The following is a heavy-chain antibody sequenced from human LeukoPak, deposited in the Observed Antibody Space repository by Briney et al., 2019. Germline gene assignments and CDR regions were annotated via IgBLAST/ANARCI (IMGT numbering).Heavy chain of an antibody. CDR3: GKTRGYTGYDPPDY. J-gene: IGHJ4*02. Sequence: ASVKVSCKNSGYTFNGYYIHWVRQAPGQGLEWMGWINPNSGGANYAQNFQGRVTMTRDTSISTASMELSSLRSDDTAVYYCGKTRGYTGYDPPDYWGQGTLVTVSS. D-gene: IGHD5-12*01. V-gene: IGHV1-2*02. CDR1: GYTFNGYY. CDR2: INPNSGGA.